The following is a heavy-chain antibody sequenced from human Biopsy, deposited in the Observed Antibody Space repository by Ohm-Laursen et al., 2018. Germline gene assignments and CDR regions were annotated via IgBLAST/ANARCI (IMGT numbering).Heavy chain of an antibody. Sequence: SQTLSLTWTVSGGSISSGGSYWSWIPQRPGKGLERNGHIFNSGNTYYNPSLKNLITISGDTSKNQFSLKLKSVTAADTAVYYCARGDYFDSNGYFWFDPWGQGTLVTVSS. V-gene: IGHV4-31*01. CDR3: ARGDYFDSNGYFWFDP. D-gene: IGHD3-22*01. CDR2: IFNSGNT. CDR1: GGSISSGGSY. J-gene: IGHJ5*02.